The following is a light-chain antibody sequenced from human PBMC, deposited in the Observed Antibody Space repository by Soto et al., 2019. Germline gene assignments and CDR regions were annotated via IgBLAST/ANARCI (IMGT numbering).Light chain of an antibody. CDR3: SSYTSSSTYV. Sequence: QSALTQPASVSGSPGQSITISCTGTSSDVSGYNYVSWYRQHPGKAPKLMIYDVTNRPSGVSNRFSGSKSGNTASLTISGLQAEDEADYYCSSYTSSSTYVFATGTKLTVL. CDR1: SSDVSGYNY. J-gene: IGLJ1*01. V-gene: IGLV2-14*01. CDR2: DVT.